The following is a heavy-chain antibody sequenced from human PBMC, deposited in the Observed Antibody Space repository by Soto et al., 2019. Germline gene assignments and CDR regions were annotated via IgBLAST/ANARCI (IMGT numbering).Heavy chain of an antibody. J-gene: IGHJ1*01. V-gene: IGHV1-46*01. CDR2: INPTGGTT. Sequence: QVQLVQSGAEVKRPGASVKVSCKASGYTFSNYEVQWVRQAPGQGLEWMGVINPTGGTTGYAQKFQDRVSMTRDTSTSTVFLELSSLRFEDTAVYYCARIESCGGDCYYFQHWGQGTLVTVYS. D-gene: IGHD2-21*02. CDR3: ARIESCGGDCYYFQH. CDR1: GYTFSNYE.